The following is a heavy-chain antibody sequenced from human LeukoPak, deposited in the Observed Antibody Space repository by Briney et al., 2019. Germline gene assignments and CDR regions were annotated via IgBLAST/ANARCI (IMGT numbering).Heavy chain of an antibody. CDR3: AKKGSRTIASGGFDC. Sequence: TGGSLRLSCAASGFTFSSHAMSWVRQAPGKGLEWISTISGSGSTTYYGDSVKGRLTISRDNSKDTLDLQMNSLRAEDTAVYYCAKKGSRTIASGGFDCWGQGTLVFVSS. V-gene: IGHV3-23*01. CDR1: GFTFSSHA. J-gene: IGHJ4*02. CDR2: ISGSGSTT. D-gene: IGHD6-13*01.